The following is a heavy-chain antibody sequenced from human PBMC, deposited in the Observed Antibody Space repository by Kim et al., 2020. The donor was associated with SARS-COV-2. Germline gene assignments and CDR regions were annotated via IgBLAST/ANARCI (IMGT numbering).Heavy chain of an antibody. D-gene: IGHD2-2*01. CDR3: ARVEYQLLSAFDI. J-gene: IGHJ3*02. V-gene: IGHV4-30-2*01. Sequence: YNPSLKSRVTISVDRSKNQFSLKLSSVTAADTAVYYCARVEYQLLSAFDIWGQGTMVTVSS.